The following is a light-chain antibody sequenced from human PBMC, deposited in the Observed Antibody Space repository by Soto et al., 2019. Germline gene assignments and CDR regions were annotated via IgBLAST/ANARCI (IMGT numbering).Light chain of an antibody. V-gene: IGKV1-39*01. J-gene: IGKJ1*01. CDR1: HTASNY. Sequence: DTQMAQSPSSLSASVGDRISITCRASHTASNYVNWYQQKPGKAPTLLITATSTLQSGFPSRFSGSGSGTDFTLTITSLQPEDFAIYYCQQTYTTPRTFGQGTKVAIK. CDR3: QQTYTTPRT. CDR2: ATS.